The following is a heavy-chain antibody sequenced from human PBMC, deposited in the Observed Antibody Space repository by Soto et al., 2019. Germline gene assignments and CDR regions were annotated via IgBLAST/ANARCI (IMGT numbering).Heavy chain of an antibody. V-gene: IGHV3-30-3*01. CDR3: ARVKGY. J-gene: IGHJ4*02. CDR1: GFTFSSYA. CDR2: ISYDGSNK. Sequence: SGGSLRLSCAASGFTFSSYAMHWVRQAPGKGLEWVAVISYDGSNKYYADSVKGRFTISRDNSKNTLYLQMNSLRAEDTAVYYCARVKGYWGQGTLVTVSS.